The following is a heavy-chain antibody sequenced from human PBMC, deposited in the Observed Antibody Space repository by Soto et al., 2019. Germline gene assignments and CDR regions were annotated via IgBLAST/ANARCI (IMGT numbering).Heavy chain of an antibody. D-gene: IGHD3-10*01. Sequence: GGSLRLSCRASGFIFSDYAIHWVRQAPGRGLEWVAVLIDDGYLQYYADSVKGRFTISSDKSNNTVYLHMSSLRVDDTAVYYCAREWGRSYYYGMDVWGQGTTVTVSS. J-gene: IGHJ6*02. CDR1: GFIFSDYA. CDR2: LIDDGYLQ. V-gene: IGHV3-30-3*01. CDR3: AREWGRSYYYGMDV.